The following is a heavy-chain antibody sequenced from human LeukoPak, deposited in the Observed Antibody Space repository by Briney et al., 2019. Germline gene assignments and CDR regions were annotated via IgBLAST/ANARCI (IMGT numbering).Heavy chain of an antibody. V-gene: IGHV3-9*01. J-gene: IGHJ4*02. CDR2: ISWNSGNI. Sequence: GRSLRFSCAASGFTFDNYAMHWVRQAPGKGLEGVSGISWNSGNIVYADSVKGRFTISRDNAKNSLYLQMNSLRTEDTALYYCSKEPRGSSWPYYFDYWGQGTLVTVSS. D-gene: IGHD6-13*01. CDR1: GFTFDNYA. CDR3: SKEPRGSSWPYYFDY.